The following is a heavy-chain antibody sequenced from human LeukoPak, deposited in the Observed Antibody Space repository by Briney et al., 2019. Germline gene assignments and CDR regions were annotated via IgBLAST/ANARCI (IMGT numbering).Heavy chain of an antibody. Sequence: GGSLRLSCAASGFTFSSYAMHWVRQAPGKGLEYVSAISSNGGSTYYANSVKGRFTISRDNSKNTLYLQMGSLRAEDMAVYYCARGYSYGPDYWGQGTLVTVSS. CDR3: ARGYSYGPDY. J-gene: IGHJ4*02. D-gene: IGHD5-18*01. CDR2: ISSNGGST. V-gene: IGHV3-64*01. CDR1: GFTFSSYA.